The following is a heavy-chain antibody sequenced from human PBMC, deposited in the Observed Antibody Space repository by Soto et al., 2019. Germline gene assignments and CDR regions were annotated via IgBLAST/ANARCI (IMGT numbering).Heavy chain of an antibody. CDR2: IRSKANSYAT. CDR1: GFTFSGSA. V-gene: IGHV3-73*01. J-gene: IGHJ6*02. CDR3: TRRQVPGDYYYGMDV. Sequence: GGSLRLSCAASGFTFSGSAMHWVRQASGKGLEWVGRIRSKANSYATAYAASVKGRFTISRDDSKNTAYLQMNSLKTEDTAVYYCTRRQVPGDYYYGMDVWGQGTTVTVSS. D-gene: IGHD3-10*01.